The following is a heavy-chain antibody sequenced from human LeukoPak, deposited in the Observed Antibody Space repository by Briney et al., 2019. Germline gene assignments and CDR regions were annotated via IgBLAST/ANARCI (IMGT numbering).Heavy chain of an antibody. V-gene: IGHV1-3*01. CDR3: ARDWREPEVTAILIGPADY. J-gene: IGHJ4*02. D-gene: IGHD2-21*02. Sequence: GASVKVSCKASGYTFTSYAMHWVRQAPGQRLEWMGWINAGNGNTKYSQKFQGRVTITRDTSASTAYMELSSLRSEDTAVYYCARDWREPEVTAILIGPADYWGQGTLVTVSS. CDR1: GYTFTSYA. CDR2: INAGNGNT.